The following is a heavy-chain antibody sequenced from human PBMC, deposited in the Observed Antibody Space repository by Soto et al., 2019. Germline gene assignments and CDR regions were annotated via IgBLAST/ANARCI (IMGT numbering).Heavy chain of an antibody. CDR2: IIPILGIA. V-gene: IGHV1-69*02. J-gene: IGHJ4*02. CDR1: GGTFSSYI. CDR3: ARFPQTAIVGAAYFDY. D-gene: IGHD1-26*01. Sequence: QVQLVQSGAEVKKPGSSVKVSCKASGGTFSSYIITWVRQAPGQGLEWMGRIIPILGIANYAQKFQGRVTSTAYKSASTAYMELSSLRSEDTAVYYCARFPQTAIVGAAYFDYWGQGTLVTVSS.